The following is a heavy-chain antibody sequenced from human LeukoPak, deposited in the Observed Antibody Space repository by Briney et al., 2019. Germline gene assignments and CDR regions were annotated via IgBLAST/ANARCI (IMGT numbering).Heavy chain of an antibody. CDR1: GGTFSSYA. Sequence: ASVKVSCKASGGTFSSYAISWVRQAPGQGLEWMGRIIPILGIANYAQKFQGRVTITADKSTSTAYMELSSLRSEDTAVYYCARVRSDILTGYYGQDYYYGMDVWGQGTTVTVSS. CDR2: IIPILGIA. J-gene: IGHJ6*02. D-gene: IGHD3-9*01. V-gene: IGHV1-69*04. CDR3: ARVRSDILTGYYGQDYYYGMDV.